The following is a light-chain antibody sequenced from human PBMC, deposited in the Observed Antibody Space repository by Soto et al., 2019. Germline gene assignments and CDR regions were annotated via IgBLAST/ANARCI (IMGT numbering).Light chain of an antibody. CDR1: TGAVTSGHY. V-gene: IGLV7-46*01. J-gene: IGLJ2*01. CDR2: DTS. CDR3: LLSYSGARLVV. Sequence: QAVVTQEPSLTVSPGGTVTLTCGSSTGAVTSGHYPYWFQQKPGQAPRTLFYDTSNKHSWTPARFSGSLLGGKAALTLSGAQPEDEAEYYCLLSYSGARLVVFGGGTKLTVL.